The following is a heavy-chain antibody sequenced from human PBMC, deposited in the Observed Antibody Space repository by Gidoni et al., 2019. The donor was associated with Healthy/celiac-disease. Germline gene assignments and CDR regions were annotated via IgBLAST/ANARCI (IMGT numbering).Heavy chain of an antibody. Sequence: QVQLQESGPGLVKPSETLSLTCTVPGGSISSYYWSWIRKPPGKGLEWIGYIYYSGSTNYNPSLKSRVTISVDTSKIQFSLKLSSVTAADTAVYYCARDRRAYYYGSGSYSLFDYWGQGTLVTVSS. CDR3: ARDRRAYYYGSGSYSLFDY. J-gene: IGHJ4*02. D-gene: IGHD3-10*01. CDR2: IYYSGST. CDR1: GGSISSYY. V-gene: IGHV4-59*01.